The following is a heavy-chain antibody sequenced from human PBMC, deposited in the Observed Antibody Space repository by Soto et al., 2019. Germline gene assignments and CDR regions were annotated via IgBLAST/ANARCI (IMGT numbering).Heavy chain of an antibody. CDR2: ISKSGSII. D-gene: IGHD3-3*01. Sequence: GGSLRLSCAASGLTFSSYEMHWVSQAPGKGLEWVSYISKSGSIIYYTDSVKGRFTISRDNAKNLLYLEMNSLRAEDSAVYFCASVMLRFSYGIDVWGQGTTATVSS. CDR1: GLTFSSYE. CDR3: ASVMLRFSYGIDV. V-gene: IGHV3-48*03. J-gene: IGHJ6*02.